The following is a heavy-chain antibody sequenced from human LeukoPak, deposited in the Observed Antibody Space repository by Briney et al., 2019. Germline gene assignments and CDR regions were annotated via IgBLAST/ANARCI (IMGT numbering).Heavy chain of an antibody. Sequence: ASVKVSCKASGGTFSSYAISWVRQARGQGLEWMGRIIPIFGIANYAQKFQGRVTITADKSTSTAYMELSSLRSEDTAVYYCAIVSSDSSGYYPYYFDYWGQGTLVTVSS. J-gene: IGHJ4*02. CDR3: AIVSSDSSGYYPYYFDY. V-gene: IGHV1-69*04. CDR2: IIPIFGIA. CDR1: GGTFSSYA. D-gene: IGHD3-22*01.